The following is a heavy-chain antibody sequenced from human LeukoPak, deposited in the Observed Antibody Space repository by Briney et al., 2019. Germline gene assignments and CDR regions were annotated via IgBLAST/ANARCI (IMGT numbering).Heavy chain of an antibody. CDR2: ISWNGGSI. Sequence: GGSLRLSCAASGFTFDDYAMHWVRQAPGKGLEWVSGISWNGGSIGYADSVKGRFTISRDNAKNPLYLQMNSLRAEDTALYYCAKAYVWGSYRHDAFDIWGQGTMVTVSS. D-gene: IGHD3-16*02. V-gene: IGHV3-9*01. CDR3: AKAYVWGSYRHDAFDI. CDR1: GFTFDDYA. J-gene: IGHJ3*02.